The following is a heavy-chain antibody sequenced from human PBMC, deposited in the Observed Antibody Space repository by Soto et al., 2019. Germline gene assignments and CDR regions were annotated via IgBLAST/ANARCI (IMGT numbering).Heavy chain of an antibody. CDR2: LSGSGVST. J-gene: IGHJ6*02. V-gene: IGHV3-23*01. CDR1: GFTFSSYA. Sequence: EVQLLESGGGLVQPGGSLRLSCAASGFTFSSYAMTWVRQAPGKGLEWVSALSGSGVSTYYADSVKGRFTISRDNSKTTLYLQMTLMRAEDTAVYYCAKGGGSKDYYDTSGYYLYYYYAMDVWGQGTTVTVSS. CDR3: AKGGGSKDYYDTSGYYLYYYYAMDV. D-gene: IGHD3-22*01.